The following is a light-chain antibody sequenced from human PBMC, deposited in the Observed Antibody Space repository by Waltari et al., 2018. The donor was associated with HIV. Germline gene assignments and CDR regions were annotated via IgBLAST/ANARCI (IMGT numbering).Light chain of an antibody. CDR3: QVWDSSSDHVV. CDR1: ALPKQF. V-gene: IGLV3-21*02. J-gene: IGLJ2*01. CDR2: YDS. Sequence: SYELTQPPSVSVSPGQTAKITCSGDALPKQFAYWYQQKPGQTPVLVIYYDSDRPSGIPERFSGSNSGNTATLTISRVEAGDEADYYCQVWDSSSDHVVFGGGTKLTVL.